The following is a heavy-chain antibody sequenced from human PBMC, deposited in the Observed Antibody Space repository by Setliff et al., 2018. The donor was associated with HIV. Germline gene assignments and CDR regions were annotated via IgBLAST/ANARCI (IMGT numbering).Heavy chain of an antibody. Sequence: SETLSLTCTVSGVSVSSGSYYWSWIRQPPGKGLEWIGYIYYSGSTKHNPSLKSRVAISLDTSKNQFSLKLTSVTAADTAVYYCARYSPRGYTLTGPYWGQGTLVTVSS. D-gene: IGHD6-25*01. CDR3: ARYSPRGYTLTGPY. J-gene: IGHJ4*02. V-gene: IGHV4-61*01. CDR1: GVSVSSGSYY. CDR2: IYYSGST.